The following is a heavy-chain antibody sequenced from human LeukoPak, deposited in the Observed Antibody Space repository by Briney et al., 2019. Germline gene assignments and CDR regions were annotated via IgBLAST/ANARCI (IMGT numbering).Heavy chain of an antibody. CDR3: ARVRSSGWYAFDI. Sequence: SETLSLTCTVSGGSISSYYWSWIRQPPGKGLEWIGYIYTSGSTNYNPSLKSRVTISVDTSKNQFSLKLSSVTAADTAVYYCARVRSSGWYAFDIWGQGTMVTVSS. V-gene: IGHV4-4*09. D-gene: IGHD6-19*01. J-gene: IGHJ3*02. CDR2: IYTSGST. CDR1: GGSISSYY.